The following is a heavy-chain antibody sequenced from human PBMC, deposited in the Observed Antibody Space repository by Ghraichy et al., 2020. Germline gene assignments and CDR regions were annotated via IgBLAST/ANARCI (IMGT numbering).Heavy chain of an antibody. V-gene: IGHV3-30*02. CDR1: GFTFSSYG. CDR2: IRYDGSNK. CDR3: ARSGYSSSWYYYYYYYMDV. J-gene: IGHJ6*03. D-gene: IGHD6-13*01. Sequence: GSLRLSCAASGFTFSSYGMHWVRQAPGKGLEWVAFIRYDGSNKYYADSVKGRFTISRDNSKNTLYLQMNSLRAEDTAVYYCARSGYSSSWYYYYYYYMDVWGKGTTVTVSS.